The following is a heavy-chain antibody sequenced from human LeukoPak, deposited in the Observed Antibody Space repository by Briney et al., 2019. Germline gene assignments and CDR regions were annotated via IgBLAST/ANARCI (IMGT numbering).Heavy chain of an antibody. D-gene: IGHD6-19*01. CDR2: INHSGST. Sequence: SETLSLTCAVYGGSFSGYYWSWIRQPPGKGLEWIGEINHSGSTNYNPSLKSRVTISVDTSKNQFSLKLSSVTAADTAVYYCASWEWLVLGWFDPWGQGTLVTVSS. V-gene: IGHV4-34*01. CDR3: ASWEWLVLGWFDP. J-gene: IGHJ5*02. CDR1: GGSFSGYY.